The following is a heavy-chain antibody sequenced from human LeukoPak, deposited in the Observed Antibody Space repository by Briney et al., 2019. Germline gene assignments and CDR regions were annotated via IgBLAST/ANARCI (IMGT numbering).Heavy chain of an antibody. D-gene: IGHD2-2*01. J-gene: IGHJ4*02. V-gene: IGHV3-7*03. CDR3: ARAEDIVVVPAAYFDY. CDR2: IKQDGSEK. Sequence: GRSLSLSCPASGFTFSSHRMSWVPQAPATGLECVANIKQDGSEKYYVDSVKGRFTISRDNAKNSLYLQMNSLRAEDTAVYYCARAEDIVVVPAAYFDYWGQGTLVTVSS. CDR1: GFTFSSHR.